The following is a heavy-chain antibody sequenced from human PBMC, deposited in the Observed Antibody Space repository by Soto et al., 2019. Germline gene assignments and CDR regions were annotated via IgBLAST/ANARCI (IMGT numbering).Heavy chain of an antibody. J-gene: IGHJ6*02. V-gene: IGHV1-69*04. CDR3: AREGVAPYYYYGMDV. D-gene: IGHD5-12*01. CDR1: GGTFSSYT. CDR2: IIPILGIA. Sequence: GASVKVSCKASGGTFSSYTISWVRQAPGQGLEWMGRIIPILGIANYAQKFQGRVTITADKSTSTAYMELSSLRSDDTAVYYCAREGVAPYYYYGMDVWGQGTPVTVSS.